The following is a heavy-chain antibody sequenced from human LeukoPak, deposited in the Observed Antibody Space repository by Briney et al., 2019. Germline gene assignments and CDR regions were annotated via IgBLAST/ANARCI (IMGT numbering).Heavy chain of an antibody. J-gene: IGHJ5*02. CDR3: ARQNDSSGYYANWFDP. Sequence: GESLKISCKGSGYSFTSYWIGWVRQMPGKGLEWMGIIYPGDSDTRYSPSFQGRVTISADKSISTAYLQWSSLKASDTAMYYCARQNDSSGYYANWFDPWGQGTLVTVSS. V-gene: IGHV5-51*01. CDR1: GYSFTSYW. CDR2: IYPGDSDT. D-gene: IGHD3-22*01.